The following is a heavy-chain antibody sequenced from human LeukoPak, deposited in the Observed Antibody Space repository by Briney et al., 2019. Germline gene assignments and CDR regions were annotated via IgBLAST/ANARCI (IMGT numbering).Heavy chain of an antibody. CDR2: INHSGST. J-gene: IGHJ6*03. CDR1: GGSFSGYY. V-gene: IGHV4-34*01. Sequence: SETLSLTCAVYGGSFSGYYWSWIRQPPGKGLEWIGEINHSGSTNYSPSLKSRVTLSVDTSKNQFSLKLSSVTAADTAVYYCARGSGIAAPAYYYYYMDVWGKGTTVTVSS. CDR3: ARGSGIAAPAYYYYYMDV. D-gene: IGHD6-13*01.